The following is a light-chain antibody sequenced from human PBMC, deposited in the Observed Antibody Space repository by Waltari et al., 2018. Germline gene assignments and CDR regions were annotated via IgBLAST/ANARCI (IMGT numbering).Light chain of an antibody. CDR3: QVWDSASDHYV. Sequence: SYVLTQPPSVSVAPGETASITCGENNIGGRSVHWYQQKPGQAPGLLVYDASGRPSGRPALFSGSNSGNPATLTISRVEAGYEADYYCQVWDSASDHYVFGTGTKVTAL. V-gene: IGLV3-21*02. CDR2: DAS. CDR1: NIGGRS. J-gene: IGLJ1*01.